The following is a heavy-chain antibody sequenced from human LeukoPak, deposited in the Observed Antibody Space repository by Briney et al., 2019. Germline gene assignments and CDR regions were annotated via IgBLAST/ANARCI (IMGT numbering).Heavy chain of an antibody. CDR2: ISSSSTYI. J-gene: IGHJ4*02. V-gene: IGHV3-21*01. D-gene: IGHD6-19*01. CDR3: ARLASGWYLVY. CDR1: GFTFSSYS. Sequence: GGSLRLSCAASGFTFSSYSMNWVRQTPGKGLEWVSSISSSSTYIYYADSVKGRFTISRDNAKNSLYLQMNSLRAEDTAVYYCARLASGWYLVYWGQGTLVTVSS.